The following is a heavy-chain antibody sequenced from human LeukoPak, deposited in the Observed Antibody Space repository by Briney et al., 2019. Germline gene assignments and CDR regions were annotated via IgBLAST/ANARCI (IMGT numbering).Heavy chain of an antibody. D-gene: IGHD2-2*01. V-gene: IGHV3-30*18. CDR2: ISYDGSNE. Sequence: PGGSLRLSCAASGFTFSSYGMHWVGQAPGKGLEWVAVISYDGSNEYYADSVKGRFTISRDNSKNTLYLQMNSLRPEDTAVYYCAKDLATRCVSCKLPDYWGQGTLVTVSS. CDR1: GFTFSSYG. J-gene: IGHJ4*02. CDR3: AKDLATRCVSCKLPDY.